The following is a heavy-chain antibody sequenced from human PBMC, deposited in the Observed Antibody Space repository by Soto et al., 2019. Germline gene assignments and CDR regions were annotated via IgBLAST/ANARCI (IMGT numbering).Heavy chain of an antibody. J-gene: IGHJ6*02. CDR1: GGTFSTYS. Sequence: QVQLVQSGAEVKKPGSSVKVSCKASGGTFSTYSISWVRQAPGQGLEWMGESLPIFGTSHYAQNFQGRVKITAAKATSQALLELTGWRSEATALNSCARGGRYPKSPFSSGMAAWGQGPRSPSP. D-gene: IGHD1-20*01. CDR2: SLPIFGTS. V-gene: IGHV1-69*06. CDR3: ARGGRYPKSPFSSGMAA.